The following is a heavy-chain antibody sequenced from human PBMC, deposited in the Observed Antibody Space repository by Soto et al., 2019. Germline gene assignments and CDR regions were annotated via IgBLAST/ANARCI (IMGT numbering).Heavy chain of an antibody. Sequence: QVQLVQSGAEVKKPGSSVKVSCKASGGTFSSYTISWVRQAPGQGLEWMGRIIPILGIANYAQKFQGRVTITADKSTGTAYMELSSLRSEDTAVYYCAGGIAAAGTVAFDIWGQGTMVPVSS. CDR1: GGTFSSYT. V-gene: IGHV1-69*02. CDR3: AGGIAAAGTVAFDI. J-gene: IGHJ3*02. CDR2: IIPILGIA. D-gene: IGHD6-13*01.